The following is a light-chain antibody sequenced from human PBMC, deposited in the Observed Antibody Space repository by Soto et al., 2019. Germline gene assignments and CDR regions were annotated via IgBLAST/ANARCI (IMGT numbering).Light chain of an antibody. CDR3: CSYAGSYTWV. V-gene: IGLV2-14*01. CDR1: SRDIGSHDY. CDR2: EVT. J-gene: IGLJ1*01. Sequence: QSSLPPGASAWGSPGHATSISCSGTSRDIGSHDYVSWYQHHPGKAPKLIIYEVTNRPSGVSDRFSGSKSGNTASLTIYGLQAEDEADYYCCSYAGSYTWVFSPGTKVSVL.